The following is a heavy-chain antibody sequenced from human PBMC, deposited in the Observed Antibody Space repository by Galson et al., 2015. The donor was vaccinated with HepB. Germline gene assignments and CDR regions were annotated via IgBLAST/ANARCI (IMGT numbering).Heavy chain of an antibody. Sequence: SLRLSCAASGFTVSSNYMSWVRQAPGKGLEWVSVIYSGGSTYYADSVKGRFTISRDNSKNTLYLQMNSLRAEDTAVYYCARVNSARLAPYYFDYWGQGTLVTVSS. J-gene: IGHJ4*02. CDR1: GFTVSSNY. CDR2: IYSGGST. CDR3: ARVNSARLAPYYFDY. D-gene: IGHD2/OR15-2a*01. V-gene: IGHV3-53*01.